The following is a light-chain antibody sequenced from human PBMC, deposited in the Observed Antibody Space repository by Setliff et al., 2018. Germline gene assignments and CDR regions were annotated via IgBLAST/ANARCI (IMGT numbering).Light chain of an antibody. Sequence: QSALTQPASVSGSPGQSITISCTGTSSDIGGYNYVSWYQQHPGKAPKFMIYEVSNRPSGVSNRFSGSKSDNTASLTISGLQAEDEADYYCSSYTSSGTDVFGSGTKVTVL. J-gene: IGLJ1*01. V-gene: IGLV2-14*01. CDR3: SSYTSSGTDV. CDR2: EVS. CDR1: SSDIGGYNY.